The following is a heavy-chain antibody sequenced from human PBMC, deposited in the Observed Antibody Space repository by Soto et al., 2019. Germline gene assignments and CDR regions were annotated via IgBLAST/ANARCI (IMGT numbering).Heavy chain of an antibody. D-gene: IGHD6-13*01. CDR3: ARGGSSWYDGWFDP. V-gene: IGHV4-31*03. CDR1: GGSISSGGYY. CDR2: IYYSGST. J-gene: IGHJ5*02. Sequence: SETLSLTCTVSGGSISSGGYYWSWIRQHPGKGLEWIGYIYYSGSTYYNPCLKSRVTISVDTSKNQFSLELSSVTAADTAVYYCARGGSSWYDGWFDPWGQGTLVTVSS.